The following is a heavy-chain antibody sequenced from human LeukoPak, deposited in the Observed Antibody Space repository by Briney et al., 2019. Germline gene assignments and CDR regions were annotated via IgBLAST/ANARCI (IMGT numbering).Heavy chain of an antibody. V-gene: IGHV3-30*02. D-gene: IGHD3-16*01. Sequence: GRSLRLSCAASGFTFRNYGMHWVRPAPGKGLEWVAFIRYDGSAAYYADSVKGRFTLSRDNSRNTLDLQMNSLRLEDTAVFYCAKAYAYHFDYWGQGTLVTVSS. CDR2: IRYDGSAA. CDR3: AKAYAYHFDY. J-gene: IGHJ4*02. CDR1: GFTFRNYG.